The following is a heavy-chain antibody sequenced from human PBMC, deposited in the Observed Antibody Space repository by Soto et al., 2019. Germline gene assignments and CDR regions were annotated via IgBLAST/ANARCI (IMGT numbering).Heavy chain of an antibody. CDR2: INPSSGST. J-gene: IGHJ6*02. D-gene: IGHD1-7*01. CDR1: GYPFTNYY. CDR3: ARDANYALTFHYFGMDV. V-gene: IGHV1-46*01. Sequence: QVQLVQSGAEVKKPGASVKVSCKASGYPFTNYYIHWVRQAPGQGPEWMGIINPSSGSTSSAQKVQGRLSLPRDTSASTVFMDLSGLSSEDTAVYYCARDANYALTFHYFGMDVWGQGTTVTVSS.